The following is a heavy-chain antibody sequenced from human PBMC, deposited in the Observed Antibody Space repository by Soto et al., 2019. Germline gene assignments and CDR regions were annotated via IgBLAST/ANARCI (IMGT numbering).Heavy chain of an antibody. CDR3: ASEVSNYCSSTSCYGNWFDP. CDR1: GGSTSSGGYY. J-gene: IGHJ5*02. Sequence: SETLSLTCTVSGGSTSSGGYYWSWIRQHPGKGLEWIGYIYYSGSTYYNPSLKSRVTISVDTSKNQFSLKLSSVTAADTAVYYCASEVSNYCSSTSCYGNWFDPWGQGTLVTVSS. CDR2: IYYSGST. D-gene: IGHD2-2*01. V-gene: IGHV4-31*03.